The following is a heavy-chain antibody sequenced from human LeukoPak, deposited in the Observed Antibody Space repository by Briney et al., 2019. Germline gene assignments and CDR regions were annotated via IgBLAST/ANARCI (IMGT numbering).Heavy chain of an antibody. J-gene: IGHJ4*02. CDR2: IYYSGST. V-gene: IGHV4-39*01. CDR3: ARRGEGFDY. Sequence: PSVTLCLTCTVSGGSISSSSYYWGWIRQPPGKGLEWIGSIYYSGSTYYNPSLKSRVTISVDTSKNQFSLKLSSVTAADTAVYYCARRGEGFDYWGQGTLVTVSS. CDR1: GGSISSSSYY.